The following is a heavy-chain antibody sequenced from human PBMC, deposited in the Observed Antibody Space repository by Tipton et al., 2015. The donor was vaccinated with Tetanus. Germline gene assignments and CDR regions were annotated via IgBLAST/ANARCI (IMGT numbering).Heavy chain of an antibody. V-gene: IGHV4-4*07. J-gene: IGHJ4*02. CDR2: IYTSGST. D-gene: IGHD3-3*01. CDR3: ARGNNDFPKKGPFDY. Sequence: GLVKPSETLSLSCSVSGDSISSFYWTWIRQPAGKGLEWIGRIYTSGSTNYNPSLKSRVIMSVDTSRRQFSLKLNSVTAADTAFYYCARGNNDFPKKGPFDYWGQGTLVTVSS. CDR1: GDSISSFY.